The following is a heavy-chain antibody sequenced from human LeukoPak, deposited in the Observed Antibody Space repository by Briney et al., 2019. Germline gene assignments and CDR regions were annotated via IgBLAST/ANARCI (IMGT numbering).Heavy chain of an antibody. D-gene: IGHD6-13*01. CDR3: AREIAAAAYDYFDY. CDR2: IIPSDGFT. V-gene: IGHV1-46*01. CDR1: GYTFSSYY. Sequence: ASVKVSCKASGYTFSSYYVHWVRQAPGQGLEWMGMIIPSDGFTSYAQKFQGRVTMTRDMSTSTVYMELSSLRSDDTAVYYCAREIAAAAYDYFDYWGQGTLVTVSS. J-gene: IGHJ4*02.